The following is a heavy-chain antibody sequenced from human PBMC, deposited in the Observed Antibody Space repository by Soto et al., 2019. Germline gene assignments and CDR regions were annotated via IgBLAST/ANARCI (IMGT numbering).Heavy chain of an antibody. Sequence: ASVNVSCKASGYSFTDYHIHWVRQAPGQGLEWLGRINPKSGGTSTAQKFQGWVTMTTDTSISTASMELTRLTSDDTAIYYCARGDSTDCSNGVCSFFYNHDMDVWGQGTTVTRLL. D-gene: IGHD2-8*01. V-gene: IGHV1-2*04. CDR3: ARGDSTDCSNGVCSFFYNHDMDV. CDR2: INPKSGGT. CDR1: GYSFTDYH. J-gene: IGHJ6*02.